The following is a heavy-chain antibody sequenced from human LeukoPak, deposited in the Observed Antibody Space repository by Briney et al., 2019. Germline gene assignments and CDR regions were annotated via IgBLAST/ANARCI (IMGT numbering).Heavy chain of an antibody. CDR1: GYTFTGYY. D-gene: IGHD3-10*01. CDR2: INPNSGGT. V-gene: IGHV1-2*02. Sequence: ASVKVSCKASGYTFTGYYMHWVRQAPGQGLEWMGWINPNSGGTNHAQKFQGRVTMTRDTSISTAYMELSRLRSDDTAVYYCARDRLSRRYYGSGSYPGGYFDYWGQGTLVTVSS. J-gene: IGHJ4*02. CDR3: ARDRLSRRYYGSGSYPGGYFDY.